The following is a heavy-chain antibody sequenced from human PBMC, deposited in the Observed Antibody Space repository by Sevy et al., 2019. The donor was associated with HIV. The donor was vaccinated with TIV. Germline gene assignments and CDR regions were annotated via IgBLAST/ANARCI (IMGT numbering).Heavy chain of an antibody. J-gene: IGHJ5*02. Sequence: SETLSLTCAVHDGSFSGYYWNWIRQLPDKGLEWIGEINESGITYYNPSLKSRVTISVDTSKKQFSLKLNSVTAVDSAVYFCARSPPVVVVPGAPSWFDPWGQGTLVTVSS. D-gene: IGHD2-2*01. CDR3: ARSPPVVVVPGAPSWFDP. V-gene: IGHV4-34*01. CDR2: INESGIT. CDR1: DGSFSGYY.